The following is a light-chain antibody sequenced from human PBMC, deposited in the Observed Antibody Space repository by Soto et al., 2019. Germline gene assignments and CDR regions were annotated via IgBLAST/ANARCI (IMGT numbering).Light chain of an antibody. Sequence: IQMTQSPSSLSASVVDRVTITCLASQSISIYLNWYQLKPGKAPNLLIYAASSLQSGVPSRFSGSGSGTDFTLTISSLQPEDFATYYCLQDYNYPRTFGQGTKVDIK. J-gene: IGKJ1*01. CDR2: AAS. V-gene: IGKV1-6*01. CDR3: LQDYNYPRT. CDR1: QSISIY.